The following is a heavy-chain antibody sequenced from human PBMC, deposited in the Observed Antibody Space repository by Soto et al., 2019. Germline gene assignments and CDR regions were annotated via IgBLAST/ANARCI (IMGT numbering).Heavy chain of an antibody. D-gene: IGHD3-22*01. CDR2: ISGSGGST. CDR3: AKVGGDYYDSSGYYSSRPNFDY. J-gene: IGHJ4*02. Sequence: GGSLRLSCAASGFTFSSYAMSWVRQAPGKGLEWVSAISGSGGSTYYADSVKGRFTISRDNSKNTLYLQMNSLRAEDTAVYYCAKVGGDYYDSSGYYSSRPNFDYWGQGTLVTVSS. V-gene: IGHV3-23*01. CDR1: GFTFSSYA.